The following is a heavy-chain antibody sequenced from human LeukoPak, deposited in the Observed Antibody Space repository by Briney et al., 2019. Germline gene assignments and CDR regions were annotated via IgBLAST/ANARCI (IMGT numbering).Heavy chain of an antibody. CDR2: ISSSSSTI. Sequence: GGSLRLSCAASGFVFSSNSMIWVRQAPGKGLEWVSYISSSSSTIYYADSVKGRFTISRDKAKNSLYLQMNSLRAEDTAVYYCATSGYSNIDYWGQGTLVTVSS. D-gene: IGHD4-11*01. CDR1: GFVFSSNS. J-gene: IGHJ4*02. V-gene: IGHV3-48*01. CDR3: ATSGYSNIDY.